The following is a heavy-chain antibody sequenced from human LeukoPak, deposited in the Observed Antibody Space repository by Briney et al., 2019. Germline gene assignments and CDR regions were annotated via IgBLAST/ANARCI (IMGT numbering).Heavy chain of an antibody. D-gene: IGHD2-2*01. J-gene: IGHJ4*02. CDR1: GGTFSSYA. V-gene: IGHV1-69*04. Sequence: GASVKVSCKASGGTFSSYAISWVRQAPGQGLEWMGRIIPIFGIANYAQKFQGRVTITADKSTSTAYMELSSLRSEDTAVYYCATSLQDIVVVPAILDYWGQGTLSPSPQ. CDR3: ATSLQDIVVVPAILDY. CDR2: IIPIFGIA.